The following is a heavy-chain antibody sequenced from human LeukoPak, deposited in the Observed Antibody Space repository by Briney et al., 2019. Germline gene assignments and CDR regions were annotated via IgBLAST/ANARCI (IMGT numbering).Heavy chain of an antibody. CDR3: ARSIMIFGVARGLGDWFDP. D-gene: IGHD3-3*01. J-gene: IGHJ5*02. Sequence: GESLRRSCAASGFTFSSYAMHRVRQAPGKGLEWVAVLSYDGSNKYYVDSVKGRFTISRDNSKNTLYLQMNSLRAEDTAVYYCARSIMIFGVARGLGDWFDPWGQGILVTVSS. V-gene: IGHV3-30-3*01. CDR1: GFTFSSYA. CDR2: LSYDGSNK.